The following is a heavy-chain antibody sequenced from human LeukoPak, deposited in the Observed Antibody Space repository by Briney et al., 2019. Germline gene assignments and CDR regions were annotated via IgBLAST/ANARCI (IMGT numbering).Heavy chain of an antibody. J-gene: IGHJ4*02. Sequence: SETLSLTYTVSGGSISSYYWSWIRQPPGKGLKWIGYIYYSGSTNYNPSLKSRVTISVDTSKNQFSLKLSSVTAADTAVYYCAREAHYYDSSGQSLYYFDYWGQGTLVTVSS. V-gene: IGHV4-59*01. CDR1: GGSISSYY. D-gene: IGHD3-22*01. CDR3: AREAHYYDSSGQSLYYFDY. CDR2: IYYSGST.